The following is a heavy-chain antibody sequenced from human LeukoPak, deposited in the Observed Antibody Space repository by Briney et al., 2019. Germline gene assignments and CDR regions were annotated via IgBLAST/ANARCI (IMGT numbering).Heavy chain of an antibody. D-gene: IGHD2-21*02. CDR3: AKRLGDPRAFDY. CDR1: GFTFSSYA. CDR2: ISGTTATI. V-gene: IGHV3-23*01. Sequence: GGSLRLSCAASGFTFSSYAMSWVRQAPGKGLEWVSGISGTTATIYYADAVKGRFTISRDNSKNTLYLQMNSLRAEDTAVYYCAKRLGDPRAFDYWGQGTLVTVSS. J-gene: IGHJ4*02.